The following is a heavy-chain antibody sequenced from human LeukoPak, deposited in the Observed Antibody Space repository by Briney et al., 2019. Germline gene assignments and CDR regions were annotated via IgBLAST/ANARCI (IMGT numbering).Heavy chain of an antibody. J-gene: IGHJ5*02. V-gene: IGHV4-30-4*08. CDR3: ARGGGQLRQLNWFDP. CDR2: IYYSGST. D-gene: IGHD2-2*01. Sequence: SETLSLTCTVSGGSISSGDYYWSWLRQPPGKGLEWIGYIYYSGSTYYNPSLKSRVTISVDTSKNQFSLKLSSVTAADTAVYYCARGGGQLRQLNWFDPWGQGTLVTVSS. CDR1: GGSISSGDYY.